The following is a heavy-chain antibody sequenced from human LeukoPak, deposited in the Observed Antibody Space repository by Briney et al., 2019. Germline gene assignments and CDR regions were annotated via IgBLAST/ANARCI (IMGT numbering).Heavy chain of an antibody. Sequence: SETLSLTCTVSGGSISSSYWSWIRQPPGKGLEWIGYIYYSGSTNYNPSLKSRVTISVDTSKNQFSLKLSSVTAADTAVYYCARTSTYYYASGMPPKVTYFDYWGQRTLVTVSS. CDR1: GGSISSSY. CDR3: ARTSTYYYASGMPPKVTYFDY. V-gene: IGHV4-59*01. J-gene: IGHJ4*02. CDR2: IYYSGST. D-gene: IGHD3-10*01.